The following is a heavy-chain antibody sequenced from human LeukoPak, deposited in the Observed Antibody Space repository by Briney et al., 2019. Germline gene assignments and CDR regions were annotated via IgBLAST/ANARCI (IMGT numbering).Heavy chain of an antibody. CDR2: IYTSGST. Sequence: SETLSLTCSVSGGSISNYYWNWIRQPAGKGLEWIGRIYTSGSTKYNPSLKSGLTMSVDTSKNQFSLNLSSVTAADTAVYYCARGSGALFDYWGQGTLVTVSS. D-gene: IGHD1-14*01. V-gene: IGHV4-4*07. CDR3: ARGSGALFDY. CDR1: GGSISNYY. J-gene: IGHJ4*02.